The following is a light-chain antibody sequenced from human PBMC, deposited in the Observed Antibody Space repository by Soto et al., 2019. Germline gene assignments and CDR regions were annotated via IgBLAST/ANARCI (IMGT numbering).Light chain of an antibody. V-gene: IGKV1-5*03. Sequence: GDTVTITCRASQSINSGLVWYQQKPGRAPKLLIYKASTLESGVPSRFSGSGSGTEFTLTISSLQPDDFATYYCQQYNYLWTFGQGTKVEIK. CDR1: QSINSG. J-gene: IGKJ1*01. CDR3: QQYNYLWT. CDR2: KAS.